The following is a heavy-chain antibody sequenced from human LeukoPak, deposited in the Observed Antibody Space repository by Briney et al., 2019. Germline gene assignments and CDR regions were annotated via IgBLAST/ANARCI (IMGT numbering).Heavy chain of an antibody. V-gene: IGHV3-74*01. CDR1: GFTFSDHW. J-gene: IGHJ4*02. CDR3: ATTRTDFHFDC. D-gene: IGHD1-1*01. CDR2: INGDGSST. Sequence: PGGSLRLSCAAPGFTFSDHWMHWVRQAPGKGLVWVSRINGDGSSTTYADSVRGRFAISRDNAKNTVYLQVNSLRAEDTAVYYCATTRTDFHFDCWGQGTLVTVSS.